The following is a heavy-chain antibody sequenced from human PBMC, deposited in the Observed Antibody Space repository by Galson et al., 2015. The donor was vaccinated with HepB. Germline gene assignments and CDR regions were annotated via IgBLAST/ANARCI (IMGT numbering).Heavy chain of an antibody. D-gene: IGHD3-9*01. CDR2: ISGSGGST. CDR1: GFTFSSYA. Sequence: SLRLSCAASGFTFSSYAMSWVRQAPGKGLEWVSAISGSGGSTYYADSVKGRFTISRDNSKNTLYLQMNSLRAEDTAVYYCAKDSYDILTGYFPSGTHAFDIWGQGTMVTVSS. J-gene: IGHJ3*02. V-gene: IGHV3-23*01. CDR3: AKDSYDILTGYFPSGTHAFDI.